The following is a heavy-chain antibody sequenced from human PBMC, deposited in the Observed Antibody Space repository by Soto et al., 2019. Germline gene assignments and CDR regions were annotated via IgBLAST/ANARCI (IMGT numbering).Heavy chain of an antibody. Sequence: PSETLSLTCAVYGRSFSGYNWGWIRQPPGKRLEWIGYIYSNGGTSYNPALKSRVTISADTSTKQFSLRLSSVTAADTAVYYCVRQGIGALHGLVDVWGQGTTVTVSS. J-gene: IGHJ6*02. D-gene: IGHD1-26*01. CDR1: GRSFSGYN. CDR3: VRQGIGALHGLVDV. V-gene: IGHV4-59*08. CDR2: IYSNGGT.